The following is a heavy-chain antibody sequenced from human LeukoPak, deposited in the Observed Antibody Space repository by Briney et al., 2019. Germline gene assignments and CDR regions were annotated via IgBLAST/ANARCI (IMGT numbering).Heavy chain of an antibody. D-gene: IGHD3-10*01. CDR1: GYTFTSYG. CDR2: INPNSGGT. CDR3: ARVMVRGVRAPSSYYFDY. V-gene: IGHV1-2*02. Sequence: GASVKVSCKASGYTFTSYGISWVRQAPGQGLEWMGWINPNSGGTNYAQKFQGRVTMTRDTSISTAYMELSRLRSDDTAVYYCARVMVRGVRAPSSYYFDYWGQGTLVTVSS. J-gene: IGHJ4*02.